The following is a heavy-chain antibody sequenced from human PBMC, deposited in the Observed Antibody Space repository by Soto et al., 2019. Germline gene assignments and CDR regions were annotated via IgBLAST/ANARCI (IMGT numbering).Heavy chain of an antibody. CDR1: GFTFSNYA. V-gene: IGHV3-30*09. J-gene: IGHJ6*01. CDR3: ARDGGMHGSSCWFDNYYGLDV. D-gene: IGHD6-13*01. Sequence: GGSLRLSCAASGFTFSNYAIHWVRQAPGKGLEWVAFISYDGNNKYYADSVKGRFAISRDNSKNTLYLQMNSLRTEDTAIYYCARDGGMHGSSCWFDNYYGLDVWGQGTTVTVSS. CDR2: ISYDGNNK.